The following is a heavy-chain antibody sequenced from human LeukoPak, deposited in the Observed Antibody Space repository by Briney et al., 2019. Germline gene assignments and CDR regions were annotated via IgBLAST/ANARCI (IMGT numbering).Heavy chain of an antibody. V-gene: IGHV3-74*01. CDR2: IHSDGSST. CDR3: ARHNYGYDH. CDR1: GFTFRSYW. D-gene: IGHD3-10*01. Sequence: PGGSLRLSCAASGFTFRSYWMHWVRQAPGKGLVWVSHIHSDGSSTSYADSVQGRFTISRDNAKNTLYLQMNSLRAEDTAVYYCARHNYGYDHWGQGTLVTVSS. J-gene: IGHJ4*02.